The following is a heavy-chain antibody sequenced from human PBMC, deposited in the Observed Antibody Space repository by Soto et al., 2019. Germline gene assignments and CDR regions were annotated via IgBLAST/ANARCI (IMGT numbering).Heavy chain of an antibody. V-gene: IGHV3-48*01. Sequence: PGGSLRLSCAASGFTFGSYTMNWVRQAPGRGLEWVSSISSSSFTLYYADSVKGRFSISRDNAKNSLYLQMSSLRAEDTAVYYCARDLAAMDAIGAFDIWGQGTMVTVSS. J-gene: IGHJ3*02. CDR2: ISSSSFTL. CDR1: GFTFGSYT. D-gene: IGHD5-18*01. CDR3: ARDLAAMDAIGAFDI.